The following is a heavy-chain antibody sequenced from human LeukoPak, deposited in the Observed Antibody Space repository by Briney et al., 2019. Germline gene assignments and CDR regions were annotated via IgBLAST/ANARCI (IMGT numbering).Heavy chain of an antibody. CDR2: IYPGDSDT. D-gene: IGHD3-9*01. V-gene: IGHV5-51*01. CDR3: ARHLTYYDILTGYYPPYYFDY. CDR1: GYGFTSYW. J-gene: IGHJ4*02. Sequence: GESLKISCKGSGYGFTSYWIGWVRQMPGKGLEWMGIIYPGDSDTRDSPSFQGQVTISADKSISTAYLQWSSLKASDTAMYYCARHLTYYDILTGYYPPYYFDYWGQGPLVTVSS.